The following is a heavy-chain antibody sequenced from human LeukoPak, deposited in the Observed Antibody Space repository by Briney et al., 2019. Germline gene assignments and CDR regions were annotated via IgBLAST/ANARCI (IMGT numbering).Heavy chain of an antibody. Sequence: SETLSLTCTVSGGSISSYYWSWIRQPPGKGLEWIGYVYYSGRTNYNPSLKSRVTISLDTSKNQFSLKLSSLTAADTAVYYCASSRSSGYYVLPYWGQGTLVTVSS. CDR3: ASSRSSGYYVLPY. J-gene: IGHJ4*02. V-gene: IGHV4-59*01. D-gene: IGHD3-22*01. CDR2: VYYSGRT. CDR1: GGSISSYY.